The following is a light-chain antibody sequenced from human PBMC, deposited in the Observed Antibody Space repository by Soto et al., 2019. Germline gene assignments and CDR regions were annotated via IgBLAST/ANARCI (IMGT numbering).Light chain of an antibody. CDR3: QQYSSYSYT. V-gene: IGKV3-15*01. J-gene: IGKJ2*01. Sequence: PGERATLSCRASVSVSTNLAWYQQRPGQAPRLLISGASIRATGIPARFTGSGSGTEFTLTISSLQSEDFAIYYCQQYSSYSYTFGQGTKLEIK. CDR1: VSVSTN. CDR2: GAS.